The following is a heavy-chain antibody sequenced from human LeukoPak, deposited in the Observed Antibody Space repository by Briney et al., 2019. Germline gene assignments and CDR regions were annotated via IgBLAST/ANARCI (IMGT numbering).Heavy chain of an antibody. Sequence: GASVKVSCKASGCTFSSYAISWVRQAPGQGLEWMGGIIPIFGTANYAQKFQGRVTITADKSTSTAYMELSSLRSEDTAVYYCAREYYYDSSGYLSWFDPWGQGTLVTVSS. CDR3: AREYYYDSSGYLSWFDP. J-gene: IGHJ5*02. D-gene: IGHD3-22*01. CDR2: IIPIFGTA. CDR1: GCTFSSYA. V-gene: IGHV1-69*06.